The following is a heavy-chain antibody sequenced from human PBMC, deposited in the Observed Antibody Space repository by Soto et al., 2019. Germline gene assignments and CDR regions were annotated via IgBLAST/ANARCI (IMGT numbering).Heavy chain of an antibody. CDR3: ARVKSGSYDWSDP. D-gene: IGHD3-10*01. Sequence: DAQLVESGGGLVQPGGSLRLSCAASGFTFNNYWMHWVRQAPGKGLMWVSRINTDGTRTTYADSVKGRFAISRDNAKNTVYLQMNSLRADDTAVYFCARVKSGSYDWSDPWGQGTLVTVSS. CDR2: INTDGTRT. V-gene: IGHV3-74*01. CDR1: GFTFNNYW. J-gene: IGHJ5*02.